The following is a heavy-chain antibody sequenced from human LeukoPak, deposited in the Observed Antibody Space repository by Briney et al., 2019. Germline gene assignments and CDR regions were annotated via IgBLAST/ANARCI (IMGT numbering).Heavy chain of an antibody. CDR1: GDSISSVYY. Sequence: SETLSLTCAVSGDSISSVYYWAWIRQPPGKGLEWIERIYQKGSTYYNPSLKRLVHIPIETSKNQLSLKVRSVTAADTAVYYCATRHREXXNXQHWGQXXLVXXSS. D-gene: IGHD5-24*01. V-gene: IGHV4-38-2*01. CDR2: IYQKGST. J-gene: IGHJ1*01. CDR3: ATRHREXXNXQH.